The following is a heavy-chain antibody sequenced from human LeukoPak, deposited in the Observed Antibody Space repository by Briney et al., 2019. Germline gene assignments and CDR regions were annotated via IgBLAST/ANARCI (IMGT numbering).Heavy chain of an antibody. J-gene: IGHJ4*02. CDR3: TRDGYCSSSSCYPDC. CDR1: GFTFSSYW. CDR2: LNRDGSST. V-gene: IGHV3-74*01. Sequence: GGSLRLSCAASGFTFSSYWMRWVRQVPGKGLVWVSRLNRDGSSTSYADSVKGRFTISRDNAKNALYLQMNSLRVEDTAVYYCTRDGYCSSSSCYPDCWGQGTLVTVSS. D-gene: IGHD2-2*01.